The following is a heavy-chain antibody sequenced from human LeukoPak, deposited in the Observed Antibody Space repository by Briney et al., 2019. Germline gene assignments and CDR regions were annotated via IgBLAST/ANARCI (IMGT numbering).Heavy chain of an antibody. Sequence: PSETLSLTCAVSGGSISSNNWWSWVRQPPGKGLEWIGEIFHSGSTNYNPSLKSRVTILVDKSKNQFSLKLNSVTAADTAVYYCVSAEPRGSVWYPYWGQGTLVIVSS. D-gene: IGHD6-13*01. CDR3: VSAEPRGSVWYPY. CDR1: GGSISSNNW. CDR2: IFHSGST. V-gene: IGHV4-4*02. J-gene: IGHJ4*02.